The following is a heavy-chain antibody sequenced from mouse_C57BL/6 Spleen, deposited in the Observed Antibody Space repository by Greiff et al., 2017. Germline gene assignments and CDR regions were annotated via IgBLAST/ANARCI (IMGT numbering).Heavy chain of an antibody. Sequence: QVQLQQSGAELVKPGASVKLSCKASGYTFTSYWMHWVKQRPGQGLEWIGMIHPNSGSTNYHEKFKSKATLTVDKSSSTAYMQFSSLTSEDSAVYYCARGDYDGDYYAMDYWGQGTSVTVSS. CDR1: GYTFTSYW. J-gene: IGHJ4*01. CDR3: ARGDYDGDYYAMDY. CDR2: IHPNSGST. V-gene: IGHV1-64*01. D-gene: IGHD2-4*01.